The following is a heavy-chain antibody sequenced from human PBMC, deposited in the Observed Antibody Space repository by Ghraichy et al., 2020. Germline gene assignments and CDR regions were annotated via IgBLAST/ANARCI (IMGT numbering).Heavy chain of an antibody. J-gene: IGHJ4*02. V-gene: IGHV4-39*02. CDR3: ARDTGYCSGGSCYPYFDY. Sequence: GSLSLTCTVSGGSISSSSYYWGWIRQPPGKGLEWIGSIYYSGSTYYNPSLKSRVTISVDTSKNQFSLKLSSVTAADTAVYYCARDTGYCSGGSCYPYFDYWGQGTLVTVSS. D-gene: IGHD2-15*01. CDR1: GGSISSSSYY. CDR2: IYYSGST.